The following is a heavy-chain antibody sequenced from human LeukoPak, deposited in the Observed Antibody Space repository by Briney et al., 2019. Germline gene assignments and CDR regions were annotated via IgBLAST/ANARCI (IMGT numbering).Heavy chain of an antibody. D-gene: IGHD4-17*01. Sequence: SETLSLTCTVSGGSISSYYWSWIRQPPGKGLEWIGYIYYSGSTNYNPSLKSRVTISVDTSKNQFSLKLSSVTAADTAVYYCARYDYGDYYFDYWGQGTLVTVSS. CDR3: ARYDYGDYYFDY. CDR1: GGSISSYY. V-gene: IGHV4-59*12. J-gene: IGHJ4*02. CDR2: IYYSGST.